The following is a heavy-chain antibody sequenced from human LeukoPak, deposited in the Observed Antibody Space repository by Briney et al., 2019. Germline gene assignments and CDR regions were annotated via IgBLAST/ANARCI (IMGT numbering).Heavy chain of an antibody. CDR2: INHSGST. D-gene: IGHD5-12*01. CDR3: ARGKVATRRSYYFDY. CDR1: GGSFSGYY. J-gene: IGHJ4*02. V-gene: IGHV4-34*01. Sequence: PSETLSLTCAVYGGSFSGYYWSWIRQPPGKGLEWIGEINHSGSTNYNPSLKSRVTISVDTSKNQFSLKLSSVTAADTAVYYCARGKVATRRSYYFDYWGQGTLVTVSS.